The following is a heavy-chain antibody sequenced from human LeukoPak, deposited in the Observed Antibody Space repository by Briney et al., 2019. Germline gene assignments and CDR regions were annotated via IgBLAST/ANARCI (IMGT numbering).Heavy chain of an antibody. CDR3: ARAPLYSSSSYYYYYYMDV. Sequence: GGSLRLSCAASGFTFSSYGMHWVRQAPGKGLEWVAFIRYDGSNKYYADSVKGRFTISRDNSKNTLYLQMSSLRSEDTAVYYCARAPLYSSSSYYYYYYMDVWGKGTTVTVSS. J-gene: IGHJ6*03. D-gene: IGHD6-6*01. V-gene: IGHV3-30*02. CDR2: IRYDGSNK. CDR1: GFTFSSYG.